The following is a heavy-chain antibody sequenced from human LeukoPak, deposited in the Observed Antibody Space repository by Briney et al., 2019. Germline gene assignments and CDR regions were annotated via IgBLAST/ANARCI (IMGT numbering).Heavy chain of an antibody. CDR1: GFTYTNYW. CDR3: ARASMHVYHLYTDY. V-gene: IGHV3-7*01. J-gene: IGHJ4*02. D-gene: IGHD3-16*01. CDR2: IKQDGSER. Sequence: GGSLRLSCAASGFTYTNYWVSWFRQAPGQGLEWVASIKQDGSERYYVDSVKGRFTISRDNAKNSLFLQLSSLRVEDTAVYYCARASMHVYHLYTDYWGQGTLVTVSS.